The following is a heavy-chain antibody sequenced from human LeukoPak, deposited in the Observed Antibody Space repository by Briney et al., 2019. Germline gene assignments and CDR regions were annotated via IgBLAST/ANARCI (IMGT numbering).Heavy chain of an antibody. D-gene: IGHD4-17*01. CDR1: GFTFSSYA. V-gene: IGHV3-23*01. CDR2: ISGSGGST. J-gene: IGHJ5*02. CDR3: AILGDGDYVSGAP. Sequence: GGSLRLSCAASGFTFSSYAMSWVRQAPGKGLEWVSAISGSGGSTYYADSVKGRFTITRDNSKNTLYRQMNSLRAEDTAVYYCAILGDGDYVSGAPWGQGTLVTVSS.